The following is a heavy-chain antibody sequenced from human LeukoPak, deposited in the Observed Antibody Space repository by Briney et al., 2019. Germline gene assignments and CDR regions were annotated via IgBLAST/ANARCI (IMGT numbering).Heavy chain of an antibody. D-gene: IGHD6-13*01. Sequence: PSETLSLTCTVSGGSISSNNWWGWVRQPPGKGLEWIGEIYHSGSTNYNPSLKSWVTTSVDTSKNQFSLKLNSVTAADTAVYYCARGGFRAAAGTALWYWGQGTLVTVSS. V-gene: IGHV4-4*02. CDR1: GGSISSNNW. CDR3: ARGGFRAAAGTALWY. CDR2: IYHSGST. J-gene: IGHJ4*02.